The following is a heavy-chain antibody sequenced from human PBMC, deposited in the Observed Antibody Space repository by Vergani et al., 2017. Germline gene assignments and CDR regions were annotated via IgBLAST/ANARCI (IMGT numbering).Heavy chain of an antibody. V-gene: IGHV4-61*02. CDR2: IYTSGST. J-gene: IGHJ5*02. Sequence: QVQLQESGPGLVKPSQTLSLTCTVSGGSISSGSFYWTWIRQPAGKGLEWIGHIYTSGSTSYNPSLKSRVTISVDTSKNQFSLKLSSVTAADTAVYYCARDQPYDSSGYYQGWFDPWGQGTLVTVSS. CDR1: GGSISSGSFY. CDR3: ARDQPYDSSGYYQGWFDP. D-gene: IGHD3-22*01.